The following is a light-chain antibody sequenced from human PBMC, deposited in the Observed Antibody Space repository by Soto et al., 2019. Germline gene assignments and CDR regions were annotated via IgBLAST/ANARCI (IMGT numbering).Light chain of an antibody. V-gene: IGKV3-20*01. CDR2: NAI. CDR1: QSVTNRY. Sequence: EIVLTQSPGTLSLSPGERATLSCRASQSVTNRYLAWYQQKPGQAPRLLIYNAITRATGLPDRFSGSGSGTDFSLTISRLEPEDFAVYFCQQYGSSPLTFGGGTKV. CDR3: QQYGSSPLT. J-gene: IGKJ4*01.